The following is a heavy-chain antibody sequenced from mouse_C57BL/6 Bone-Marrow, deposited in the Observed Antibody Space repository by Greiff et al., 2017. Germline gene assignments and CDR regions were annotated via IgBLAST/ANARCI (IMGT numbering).Heavy chain of an antibody. CDR2: IDPSDSYT. J-gene: IGHJ3*01. V-gene: IGHV1-50*01. CDR3: SPYYGSSLAWFAY. Sequence: QVQLKQPGAELVKPGASVKLSCKASGYTFTSYWMQWVKQRPGQGLEWIGEIDPSDSYTNYNQKFKGKATLTVDTSSSTAYMQLSSLTSEDSAVYYCSPYYGSSLAWFAYWGQGTLVTVSA. CDR1: GYTFTSYW. D-gene: IGHD1-1*01.